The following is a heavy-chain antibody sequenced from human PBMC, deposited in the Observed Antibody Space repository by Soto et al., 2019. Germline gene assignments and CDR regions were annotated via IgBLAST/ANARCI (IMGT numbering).Heavy chain of an antibody. CDR3: ARHERGYDFWSGYPSGAFDI. Sequence: QLQLQESGPGLVKPSETLSLTCTVSGGSISSSSYYWGWIRQPPGKGLEWIGSIYYSGSTYYNPSLKSRVTISVDTSKNQFSLKLSSVTAADTAVYYCARHERGYDFWSGYPSGAFDIWGQGTMVTVSS. CDR2: IYYSGST. CDR1: GGSISSSSYY. J-gene: IGHJ3*02. D-gene: IGHD3-3*01. V-gene: IGHV4-39*01.